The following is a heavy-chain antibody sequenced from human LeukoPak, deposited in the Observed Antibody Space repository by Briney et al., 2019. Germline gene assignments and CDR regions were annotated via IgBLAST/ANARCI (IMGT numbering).Heavy chain of an antibody. J-gene: IGHJ3*02. CDR3: VKDRSYSSTFGFDM. CDR1: GFTFDVYA. D-gene: IGHD6-13*01. Sequence: GRSLRLSCVASGFTFDVYAMHWVRQGPGMGLEWVSGISWNSGRTDYADSVKGRFTISRDNAKNSLYLQMNTLRPEDMALYYCVKDRSYSSTFGFDMWGQGTMVTVSS. V-gene: IGHV3-9*03. CDR2: ISWNSGRT.